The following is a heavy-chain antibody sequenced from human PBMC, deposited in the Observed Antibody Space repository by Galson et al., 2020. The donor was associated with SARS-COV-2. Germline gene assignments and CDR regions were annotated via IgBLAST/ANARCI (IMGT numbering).Heavy chain of an antibody. J-gene: IGHJ6*02. CDR2: ISYDGSNK. CDR3: ARAPSDYYYGMDV. V-gene: IGHV3-30-3*01. CDR1: GFTFSSYA. Sequence: GESLKISCAASGFTFSSYAMHWVRQAPGKGLEWVAVISYDGSNKYYADSVKGRFTISRDNSKNTLYLQMNSLRAEDTAVYYCARAPSDYYYGMDVWGQGTTVTVSS.